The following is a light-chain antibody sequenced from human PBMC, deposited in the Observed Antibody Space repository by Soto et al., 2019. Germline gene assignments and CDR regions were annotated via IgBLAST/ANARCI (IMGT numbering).Light chain of an antibody. CDR1: QGITGW. CDR2: AAS. J-gene: IGKJ2*01. V-gene: IGKV1-12*01. CDR3: QQANTLPYS. Sequence: DLQMTQSPSSVSASVGDRVTITCRASQGITGWLVWYQQKPGKAPKLLIYAASILQSGVPSRFSGSGSGTDFTLTISSLQPEDFATYYCQQANTLPYSFGQGTKLEIK.